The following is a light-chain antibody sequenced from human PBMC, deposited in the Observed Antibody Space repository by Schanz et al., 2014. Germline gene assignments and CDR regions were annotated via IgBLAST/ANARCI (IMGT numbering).Light chain of an antibody. J-gene: IGLJ1*01. CDR3: CSYAGCSTV. V-gene: IGLV2-11*01. CDR1: SSDVGGYNS. Sequence: QSALTQPRSVSGSPGQSVTISCTGASSDVGGYNSVSWYLHHPGKAPKLMLYDVNKRPSGVPDRFSGSKSGNTASLTISGLQAEDEADYYCCSYAGCSTVFGTGTKLTVL. CDR2: DVN.